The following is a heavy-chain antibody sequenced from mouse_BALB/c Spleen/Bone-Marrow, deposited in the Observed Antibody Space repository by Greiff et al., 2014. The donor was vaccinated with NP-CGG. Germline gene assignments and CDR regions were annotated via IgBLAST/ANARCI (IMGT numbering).Heavy chain of an antibody. CDR3: AIYYGNYYAMDY. CDR1: GFNIKDTY. V-gene: IGHV14-3*02. CDR2: IDPANGNT. D-gene: IGHD2-1*01. Sequence: EVQLQQSGAELVKPGASVKLSCTAPGFNIKDTYMHWVKQRPEQGLEWIGRIDPANGNTKYDPKFQGKATITADTSSNTAYLQLSSLTSEDTAVYYCAIYYGNYYAMDYWGQGTSVTVSS. J-gene: IGHJ4*01.